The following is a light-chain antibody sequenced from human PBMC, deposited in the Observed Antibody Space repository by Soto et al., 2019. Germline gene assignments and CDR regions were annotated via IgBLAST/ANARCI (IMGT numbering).Light chain of an antibody. CDR1: QTVLHGSNY. J-gene: IGKJ1*01. V-gene: IGKV4-1*01. CDR3: QQYYTTPVT. CDR2: WAS. Sequence: DIVMTQSPDSLSVSLGERATINCKSSQTVLHGSNYLAWYQQRAGQPPKLLIYWASTRESGVPDRFSGSGSGTDFTPTISSLQAEDVAVYYCQQYYTTPVTFGQGTKVEI.